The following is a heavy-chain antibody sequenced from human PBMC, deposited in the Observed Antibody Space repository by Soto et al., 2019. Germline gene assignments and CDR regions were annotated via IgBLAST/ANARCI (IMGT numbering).Heavy chain of an antibody. Sequence: TQGKGLEWISGISWNSGSIGYADSVKGRFTISSDHAKNSLYLQMNSLRAEDTALYYCAIFFFQAEDGIRDTVPVSAFLLNRSSDL. CDR3: AIFFFQAEDGIRDTVPVSAFLLNRSSDL. CDR2: ISWNSGSI. V-gene: IGHV3-9*01. D-gene: IGHD3-3*01. J-gene: IGHJ2*01.